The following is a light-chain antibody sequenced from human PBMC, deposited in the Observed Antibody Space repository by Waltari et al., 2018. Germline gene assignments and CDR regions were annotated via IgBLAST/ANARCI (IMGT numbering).Light chain of an antibody. CDR3: QMYGTLPAT. Sequence: DIFLTQSPGPLSLSPAEGATLSCRASQSISRFLAWYQQKPGQAPRLLIYDASPRATGIPDRFSVSGSGTDFSLTISRRGPEDFAVYYCQMYGTLPATFGQGTKVEIK. J-gene: IGKJ1*01. CDR1: QSISRF. CDR2: DAS. V-gene: IGKV3-20*01.